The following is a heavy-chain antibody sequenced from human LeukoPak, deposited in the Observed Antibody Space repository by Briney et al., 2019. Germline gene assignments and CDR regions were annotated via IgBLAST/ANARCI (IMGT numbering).Heavy chain of an antibody. Sequence: ASVKVSCKASGYTFTGYYMHWVRQAPGQGLEWMGWINPNSGGTNYAQKFQGRVTMTRDTSISTAYMELSRLRSDDTAVYYCARATIFGVVIPFDYWGQGTLVTVSS. D-gene: IGHD3-3*01. V-gene: IGHV1-2*02. CDR1: GYTFTGYY. J-gene: IGHJ4*02. CDR2: INPNSGGT. CDR3: ARATIFGVVIPFDY.